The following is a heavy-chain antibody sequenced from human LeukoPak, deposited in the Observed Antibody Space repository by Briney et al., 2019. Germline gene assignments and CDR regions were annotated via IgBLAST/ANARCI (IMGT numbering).Heavy chain of an antibody. D-gene: IGHD3-22*01. CDR3: AKAPIYYYDSSGYYYEY. V-gene: IGHV3-23*01. Sequence: GGSLRLSCAASGFTFSSYAMSWVRQAPGKGLEWVSAISGSGGSTYYADSVKGRFTISRDNSKNTLYLQMNSLRAEDTAVYYCAKAPIYYYDSSGYYYEYWGQGTLVTVSS. CDR1: GFTFSSYA. J-gene: IGHJ4*02. CDR2: ISGSGGST.